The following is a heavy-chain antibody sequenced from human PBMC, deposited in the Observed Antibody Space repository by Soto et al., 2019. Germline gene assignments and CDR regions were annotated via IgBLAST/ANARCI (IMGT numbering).Heavy chain of an antibody. CDR2: INWNGVNK. CDR3: AKDADRLGESWGYFQN. CDR1: GFMFEDFA. V-gene: IGHV3-9*01. Sequence: EVQLVESGGGLEQPGRSLRLSCAASGFMFEDFAMHWVRQAPGKGLEWVSGINWNGVNKGYADSVQGRFTISRDNAKKSLYPQMDYLRPEDTAFYYCAKDADRLGESWGYFQNWGQGTPVTVSS. J-gene: IGHJ1*01. D-gene: IGHD1-26*01.